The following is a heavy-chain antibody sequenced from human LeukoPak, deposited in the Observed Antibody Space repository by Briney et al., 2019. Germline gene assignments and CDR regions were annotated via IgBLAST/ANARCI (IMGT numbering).Heavy chain of an antibody. Sequence: GGSLRLSCAASGFTFSSYAMSWVRQAPGKGLEWVAVISYDGSNKYYADSVKGRFTISRDNSKNTLYLQMNSLRAEDTAVYYCASLSRYCSGGSCYNYWGQGTLVTVSS. CDR1: GFTFSSYA. J-gene: IGHJ4*02. CDR3: ASLSRYCSGGSCYNY. CDR2: ISYDGSNK. D-gene: IGHD2-15*01. V-gene: IGHV3-30-3*01.